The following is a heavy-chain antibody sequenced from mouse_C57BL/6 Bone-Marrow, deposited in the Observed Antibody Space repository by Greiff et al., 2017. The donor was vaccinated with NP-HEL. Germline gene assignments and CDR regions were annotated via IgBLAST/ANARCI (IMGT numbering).Heavy chain of an antibody. D-gene: IGHD1-1*01. CDR1: GYSITSGYY. J-gene: IGHJ2*01. Sequence: EVQLVESGPGLVKPSQSLSLTCSVTGYSITSGYYWNWIRQFPGNKLEWMGYISYDGSNNYNPSLKNRISITRDTSKNQFFLKLNSVTTEDTATYYCARWSSGGFDYWGQGTTLTVSS. CDR2: ISYDGSN. CDR3: ARWSSGGFDY. V-gene: IGHV3-6*01.